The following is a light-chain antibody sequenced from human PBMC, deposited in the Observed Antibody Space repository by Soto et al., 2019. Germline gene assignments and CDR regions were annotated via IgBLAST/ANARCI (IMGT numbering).Light chain of an antibody. V-gene: IGKV3-15*01. CDR3: QQYSDWPLV. J-gene: IGKJ1*01. CDR1: QSVGSN. CDR2: GAS. Sequence: IEMTQSPATLSVSPGERATLSCRASQSVGSNLAWYQQTPGQAPRLLIYGASTRVPGVPARFSGSGSGTEFTLTISSLQSEEFVLYYCQQYSDWPLVFGQGTKVEFK.